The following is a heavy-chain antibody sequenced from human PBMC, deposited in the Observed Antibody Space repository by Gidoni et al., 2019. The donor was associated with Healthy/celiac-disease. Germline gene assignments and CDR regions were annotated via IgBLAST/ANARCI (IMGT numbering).Heavy chain of an antibody. CDR3: AKDGGLQYLSYYYYGMDV. Sequence: EVQLLESGGGLVQPGGSLRLSCAASGFTFSSYAMSWVRQAPGKVLEWVSAISGSGGSTYYADSVKGRFTISRDNSKNTLYLQMNSLRAEDTAVYYCAKDGGLQYLSYYYYGMDVWGQGTTVTVSS. D-gene: IGHD4-4*01. J-gene: IGHJ6*02. CDR2: ISGSGGST. CDR1: GFTFSSYA. V-gene: IGHV3-23*01.